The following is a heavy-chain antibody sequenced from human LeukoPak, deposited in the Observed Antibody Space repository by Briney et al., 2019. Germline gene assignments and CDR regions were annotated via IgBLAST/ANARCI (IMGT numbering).Heavy chain of an antibody. CDR1: GFTFSNCA. CDR3: AKEPRVWPLNWFEP. J-gene: IGHJ5*02. V-gene: IGHV3-23*01. Sequence: GGSLRLSCAASGFTFSNCAISWVRQAPGKGLEWLSAINNWDDKAYYADSVSGRFTVSRDSSKNTVYLQMNSLRAEDTAIYYCAKEPRVWPLNWFEPWGQGTLVTVSS. D-gene: IGHD5/OR15-5a*01. CDR2: INNWDDKA.